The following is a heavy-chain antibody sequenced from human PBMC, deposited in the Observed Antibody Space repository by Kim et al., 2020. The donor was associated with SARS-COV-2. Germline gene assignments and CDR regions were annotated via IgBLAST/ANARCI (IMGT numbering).Heavy chain of an antibody. Sequence: SETLSLTCAVYGGSFSGYYWSWTRQPPGKGLEWIGEINHSGSTNYNPSLKSRVTISVDTSKNQFSLKLSSVTAADTAVYYCALGWYPQDYWGQGTLVTVS. D-gene: IGHD6-19*01. CDR3: ALGWYPQDY. CDR1: GGSFSGYY. J-gene: IGHJ4*02. V-gene: IGHV4-34*01. CDR2: INHSGST.